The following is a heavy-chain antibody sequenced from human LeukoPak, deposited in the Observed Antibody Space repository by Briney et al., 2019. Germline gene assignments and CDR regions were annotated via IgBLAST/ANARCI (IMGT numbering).Heavy chain of an antibody. V-gene: IGHV4-38-2*02. CDR3: AREGIIITFGGVTVPLHWFDP. Sequence: PSETLSLTCTVSGYSISSGYYWGWILQPPGKGLEWIGGIYHSGSTYYNPSLKSRVTISVDTSKNQFSLKLSSVTAADTAVYYCAREGIIITFGGVTVPLHWFDPWGQGTLVTVSS. J-gene: IGHJ5*02. CDR1: GYSISSGYY. CDR2: IYHSGST. D-gene: IGHD3-16*02.